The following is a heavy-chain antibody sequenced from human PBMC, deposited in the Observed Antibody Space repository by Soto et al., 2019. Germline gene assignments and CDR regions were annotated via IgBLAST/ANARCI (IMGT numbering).Heavy chain of an antibody. CDR1: GYTFTSYH. CDR3: ARSGGMATTLNDY. V-gene: IGHV1-46*01. CDR2: INPIGGST. Sequence: GSSVKVSCKASGYTFTSYHVHWVRQAPGQGLEWMGMINPIGGSTNYAQKFQGRVTMTRDTSTSTVYMELSSLRSEDTAVYYCARSGGMATTLNDYWGQGTLVTVSS. D-gene: IGHD1-1*01. J-gene: IGHJ4*02.